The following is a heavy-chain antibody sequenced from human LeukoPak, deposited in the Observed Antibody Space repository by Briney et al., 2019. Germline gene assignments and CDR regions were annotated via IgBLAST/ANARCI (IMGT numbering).Heavy chain of an antibody. D-gene: IGHD1-26*01. CDR2: ISYDGSNK. J-gene: IGHJ4*02. CDR1: GFTFSSYG. V-gene: IGHV3-30*18. CDR3: AKVVRGLDY. Sequence: GGSLRLSCAASGFTFSSYGVHWVRQAPGKGLEWVAVISYDGSNKYYADSVKGRFTISRDNSKNTLYLQMNSLRAEDTAVYYCAKVVRGLDYWGQGTLVTVSS.